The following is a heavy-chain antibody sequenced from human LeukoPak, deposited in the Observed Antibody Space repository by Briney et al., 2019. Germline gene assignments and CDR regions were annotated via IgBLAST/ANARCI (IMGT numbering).Heavy chain of an antibody. CDR3: VRDRHILRFLDGAFDV. J-gene: IGHJ3*01. CDR2: ISYDGSEN. V-gene: IGHV3-30*04. CDR1: GFTFNEHA. Sequence: GGSLRLSCLGSGFTFNEHALHWVRQAPGKGLYWVAIISYDGSENDYADSVKGRFTISRDNSKNTIYLQMNSLTPDDTALYYCVRDRHILRFLDGAFDVWGQGTMVTVSS. D-gene: IGHD3-3*01.